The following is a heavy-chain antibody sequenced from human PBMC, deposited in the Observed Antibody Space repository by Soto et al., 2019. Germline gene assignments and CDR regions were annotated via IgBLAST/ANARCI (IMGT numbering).Heavy chain of an antibody. Sequence: GGSLRLSCAASGFTFSSYAMSWVRQAPGKGLEWVSAISGSGGSTYYADSVKGRFTISRDNSKNTRYLQMNSLRAEDTAVYYCAKDLTGIAAAGALPGGYWGQGTLVTVSS. J-gene: IGHJ4*02. CDR2: ISGSGGST. CDR1: GFTFSSYA. V-gene: IGHV3-23*01. CDR3: AKDLTGIAAAGALPGGY. D-gene: IGHD6-13*01.